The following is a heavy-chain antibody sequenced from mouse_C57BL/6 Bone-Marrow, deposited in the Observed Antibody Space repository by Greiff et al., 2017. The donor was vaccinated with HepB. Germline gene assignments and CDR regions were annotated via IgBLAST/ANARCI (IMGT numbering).Heavy chain of an antibody. CDR2: IHPSDSDT. Sequence: QVQLKQPGAELVKPGASVKVSCKASGYTFTSYWMHWVKQRPGQGLEWIGRIHPSDSDTNDNQKFKGKATLTVDKSSSTAYMQLSSLTSEDSAVYYCATLYDCYFFGFSYWGQGTLVTVAA. CDR1: GYTFTSYW. CDR3: ATLYDCYFFGFSY. V-gene: IGHV1-74*01. D-gene: IGHD2-3*01. J-gene: IGHJ3*01.